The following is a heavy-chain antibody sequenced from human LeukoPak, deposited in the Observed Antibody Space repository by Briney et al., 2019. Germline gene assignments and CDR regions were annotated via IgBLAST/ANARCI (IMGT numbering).Heavy chain of an antibody. CDR2: IYTSGST. CDR3: AGRKTYYYDSSGYFLDWYDP. CDR1: GGSFSSYY. J-gene: IGHJ5*02. D-gene: IGHD3-22*01. Sequence: SETLSLTCTVSGGSFSSYYWSWIRQSPGKGLEWIGYIYTSGSTNYNPSLKSRVTISVDTSKNQFSLQLSSVTAADTAVYYCAGRKTYYYDSSGYFLDWYDPWGQGTLVTVSS. V-gene: IGHV4-4*09.